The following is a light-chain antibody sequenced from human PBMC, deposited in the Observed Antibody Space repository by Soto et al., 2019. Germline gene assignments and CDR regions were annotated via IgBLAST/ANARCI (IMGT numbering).Light chain of an antibody. V-gene: IGKV1-39*01. CDR2: AAS. CDR3: QQSYTTPPT. J-gene: IGKJ2*01. CDR1: QYISTY. Sequence: DIQMTQSPSSLSASVGDRVTITCRASQYISTYLNWYQQKPGKAPNLLISAASSLQSGVPSRFSGSGSGTDFTLTISSLQPEDFATYFCQQSYTTPPTFGQGTKLEIK.